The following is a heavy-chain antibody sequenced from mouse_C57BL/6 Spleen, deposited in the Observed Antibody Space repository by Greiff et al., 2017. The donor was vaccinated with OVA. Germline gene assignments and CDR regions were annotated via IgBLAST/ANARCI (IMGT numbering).Heavy chain of an antibody. J-gene: IGHJ2*01. V-gene: IGHV1-85*01. D-gene: IGHD1-1*01. CDR1: GYTFTSYD. CDR2: IYPRDGST. Sequence: QVQLKESGPELVKPGASVKLSCKASGYTFTSYDINWVKQRPGQGLEWIGWIYPRDGSTKYNEKFKGKATLTVDTSSSTAYMELHSLTSEDSAVYFCAREGNYYGSTDFDYWGQGTTLTVSS. CDR3: AREGNYYGSTDFDY.